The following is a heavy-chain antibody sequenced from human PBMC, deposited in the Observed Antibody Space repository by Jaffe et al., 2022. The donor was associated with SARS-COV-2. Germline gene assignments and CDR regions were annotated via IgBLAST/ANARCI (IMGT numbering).Heavy chain of an antibody. J-gene: IGHJ4*02. D-gene: IGHD3-22*01. CDR3: ARPRHYYDNSGYSFES. CDR2: ISYDGSKK. CDR1: GFTFSTYA. Sequence: QVQLVESGGGVVQPGRSLKLSCAASGFTFSTYAIHWVRQAPGKGLEWVAIISYDGSKKYYADSVKGRFTISRDNSKNTLYLQMNSLRAEDTAVYYCARPRHYYDNSGYSFESWGQGTLVTVSS. V-gene: IGHV3-30*04.